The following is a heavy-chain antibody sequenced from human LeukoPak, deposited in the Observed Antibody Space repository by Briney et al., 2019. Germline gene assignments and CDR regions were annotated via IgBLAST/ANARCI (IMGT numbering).Heavy chain of an antibody. Sequence: ASVTVSCKASGYTFITYAMHWLRQAPGQSLEWVGWIHPANGNTKYSENVQGRVTITTDTSATTTYMELSSLRSDDTAVYYCARSQALDDFDYWGQGTLVTVSS. D-gene: IGHD1-1*01. CDR1: GYTFITYA. V-gene: IGHV1-3*01. J-gene: IGHJ4*02. CDR3: ARSQALDDFDY. CDR2: IHPANGNT.